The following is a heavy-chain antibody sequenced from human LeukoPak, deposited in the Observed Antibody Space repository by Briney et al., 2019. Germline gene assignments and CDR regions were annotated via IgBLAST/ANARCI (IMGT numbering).Heavy chain of an antibody. V-gene: IGHV3-7*01. CDR1: AFTFSSYW. J-gene: IGHJ4*02. CDR3: ARGRRSDSSGPPYFDY. CDR2: IQQDGSEK. Sequence: GGSLRLSCAASAFTFSSYWMSWVRQAPGKGLEWVANIQQDGSEKYYVDSVKGRFTISRDNVKNSLYLQMNSLRAEDTAVYYCARGRRSDSSGPPYFDYWGQGTLVTVSS. D-gene: IGHD6-19*01.